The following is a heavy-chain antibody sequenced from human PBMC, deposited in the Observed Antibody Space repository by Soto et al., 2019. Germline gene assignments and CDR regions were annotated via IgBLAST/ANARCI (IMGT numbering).Heavy chain of an antibody. D-gene: IGHD1-1*01. Sequence: QVQLVQSGAEVKKPGASVKVSCKASGYTFRSDGISWVRQAPGQGLEWMGWISANNGNTHYAQRPQGRVTLTTDTSTSTAYMEVRSLRSDDTAVYYGARKGTGAPVDYWGQGTLVTVSS. CDR3: ARKGTGAPVDY. CDR1: GYTFRSDG. CDR2: ISANNGNT. V-gene: IGHV1-18*01. J-gene: IGHJ4*02.